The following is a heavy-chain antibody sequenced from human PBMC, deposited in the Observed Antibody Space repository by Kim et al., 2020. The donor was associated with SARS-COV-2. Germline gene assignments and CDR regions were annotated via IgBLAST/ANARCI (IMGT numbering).Heavy chain of an antibody. J-gene: IGHJ3*01. Sequence: GGSLRLSCVASGLTFSNYDMHWVRQVAGKGLEWVSGISNAGDPYYQGSVQGRFAISREDSKNSLHLQMSRLGVGDTAVYYCVRGRWGTITRGAFDLWGQGTRVTVSS. CDR2: ISNAGDP. CDR3: VRGRWGTITRGAFDL. D-gene: IGHD5-12*01. CDR1: GLTFSNYD. V-gene: IGHV3-13*04.